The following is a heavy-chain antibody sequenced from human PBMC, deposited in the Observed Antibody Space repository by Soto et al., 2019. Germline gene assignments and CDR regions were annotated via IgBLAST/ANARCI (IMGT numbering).Heavy chain of an antibody. Sequence: SETLSLTCNVSGASISSDDYYWTRIRQPPGKGLEWIGYIYHTGRTSYNPALRSRLTISIDRSKNQFSLTLSSVSAADTALYYCARDQSSSPDFFDYWGQGTLVTVSS. CDR1: GASISSDDYY. CDR2: IYHTGRT. D-gene: IGHD6-6*01. J-gene: IGHJ4*02. V-gene: IGHV4-30-4*01. CDR3: ARDQSSSPDFFDY.